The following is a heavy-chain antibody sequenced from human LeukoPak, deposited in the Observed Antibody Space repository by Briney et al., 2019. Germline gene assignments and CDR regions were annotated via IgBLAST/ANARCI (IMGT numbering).Heavy chain of an antibody. CDR3: ARDEPIDHDGAFDI. J-gene: IGHJ3*02. CDR1: GGSISSGGYS. V-gene: IGHV4-30-2*01. CDR2: IYHSGST. D-gene: IGHD3-3*01. Sequence: PSETLSLTCAVSGGSISSGGYSWSWIRQPPGKGLEWIGYIYHSGSTYYNPSLKSRVTISVDRSKNQFSLKLSSVTAADTAVYYCARDEPIDHDGAFDIWGQGTMVTVSS.